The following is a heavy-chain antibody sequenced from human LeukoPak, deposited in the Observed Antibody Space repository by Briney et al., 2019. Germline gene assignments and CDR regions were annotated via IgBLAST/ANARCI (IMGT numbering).Heavy chain of an antibody. CDR3: ARGPLVYYFDY. CDR1: GGSFSGYY. D-gene: IGHD6-6*01. V-gene: IGHV4-34*01. CDR2: INHSGST. Sequence: SETLSLTCAVYGGSFSGYYWSWIRQPPGKGLEWIGEINHSGSTNYNPSLKSRVTISVDTSKNQFSLKLSSVTAADTAVYYCARGPLVYYFDYWGQGTLVTVSS. J-gene: IGHJ4*02.